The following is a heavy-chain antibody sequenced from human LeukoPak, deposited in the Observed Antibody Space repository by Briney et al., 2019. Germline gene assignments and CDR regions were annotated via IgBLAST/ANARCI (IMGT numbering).Heavy chain of an antibody. J-gene: IGHJ5*02. Sequence: SGPTLVNPTPTLTLTCTFSGFSLSTSGMCVSWIRQPPGKALEWLAHIDWDDDKYYSTSLKTRLTISKDTSKNQVVLTMTNMDPVDTATYYCARLTLTGETLGWFDPWGQGTLVTVSS. V-gene: IGHV2-70*01. CDR3: ARLTLTGETLGWFDP. CDR2: IDWDDDK. CDR1: GFSLSTSGMC. D-gene: IGHD7-27*01.